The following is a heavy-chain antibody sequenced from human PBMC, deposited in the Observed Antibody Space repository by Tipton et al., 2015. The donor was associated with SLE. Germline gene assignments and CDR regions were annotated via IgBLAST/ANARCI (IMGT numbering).Heavy chain of an antibody. CDR1: GFTFSSYG. V-gene: IGHV3-33*01. D-gene: IGHD1/OR15-1a*01. CDR3: ARGTTTHLFFYMDV. J-gene: IGHJ6*03. CDR2: IWYDGSNK. Sequence: SLRLSCAASGFTFSSYGMHWVRQAPGKGLEWVAVIWYDGSNKKYADSVKGRITISRDNPKSTLYLQMNSLRAEDTAVYYCARGTTTHLFFYMDVWGEGTTVIVSS.